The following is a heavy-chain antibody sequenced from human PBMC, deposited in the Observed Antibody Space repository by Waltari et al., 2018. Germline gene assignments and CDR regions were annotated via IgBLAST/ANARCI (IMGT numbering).Heavy chain of an antibody. D-gene: IGHD3-16*02. J-gene: IGHJ4*02. V-gene: IGHV4-34*01. Sequence: QVQLQQWGAGLLKPSETLSLTCAVYGGSFSGYYWSWIRQPPGKGLEWIGEINHSGTTNYNPSLKSRVTISVDTSKNQFSLKLSSVTAADTAVYYCARGKVGDYVWGSYRYSKPLRPFDYWGQGTLVIVSS. CDR2: INHSGTT. CDR3: ARGKVGDYVWGSYRYSKPLRPFDY. CDR1: GGSFSGYY.